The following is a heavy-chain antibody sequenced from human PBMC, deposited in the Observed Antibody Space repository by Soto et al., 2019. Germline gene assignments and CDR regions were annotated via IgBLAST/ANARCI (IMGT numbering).Heavy chain of an antibody. D-gene: IGHD6-19*01. CDR3: ARSRGSRWSFDY. CDR2: IYYSGNT. CDR1: GGSISTYY. J-gene: IGHJ4*02. Sequence: QVQLQESGPGLVKPSETLSLTCTVSGGSISTYYWSWFRQPPGKGLEWIGYIYYSGNTKYNPSVESRVTISLDKTKNQFSLKVTSLNAADTATYYCARSRGSRWSFDYWGQGTLVTVSS. V-gene: IGHV4-59*01.